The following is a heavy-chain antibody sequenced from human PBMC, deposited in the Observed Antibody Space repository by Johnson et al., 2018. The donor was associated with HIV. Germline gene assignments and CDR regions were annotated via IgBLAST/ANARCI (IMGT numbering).Heavy chain of an antibody. CDR3: TTDRAAARDAFDI. V-gene: IGHV3-33*01. CDR2: IWYDGSNK. CDR1: GFSFSSYG. Sequence: QVQLVESGGGVVPPGRSLRLSCAASGFSFSSYGMHWVRQAPGKGLEWVAVIWYDGSNKYYADSVKGRFTISRDNSKNTLYLQMNSLKTEDTAVYYCTTDRAAARDAFDIWGQGTMVTVSS. J-gene: IGHJ3*02. D-gene: IGHD6-13*01.